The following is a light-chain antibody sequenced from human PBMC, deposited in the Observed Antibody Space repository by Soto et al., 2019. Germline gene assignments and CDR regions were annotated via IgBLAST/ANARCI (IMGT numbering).Light chain of an antibody. CDR2: KAS. Sequence: DIQMIQSPSTLSASVGDRVTITCRASQSISSWLAWYQQKPGKAPKLLIYKASSLESGAPSRFSGSESGTEFTLTISSLQPDDFATYYCQQYNSFPTFGQGTKVEIK. J-gene: IGKJ1*01. CDR1: QSISSW. V-gene: IGKV1-5*03. CDR3: QQYNSFPT.